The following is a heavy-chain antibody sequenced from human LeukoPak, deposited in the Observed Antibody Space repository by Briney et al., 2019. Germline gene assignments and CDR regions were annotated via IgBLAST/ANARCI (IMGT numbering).Heavy chain of an antibody. CDR1: GITFSGYY. CDR2: ISTTSTYI. V-gene: IGHV3-21*01. CDR3: ARRDYEDAFDI. Sequence: GGSLRLSCAASGITFSGYYMNWVGQAPGKGLEWVSSISTTSTYIYYADSVKGRFTISTDNAENSLYRQMNSLRAEDTAVYYCARRDYEDAFDIWGQGTVVTVSS. D-gene: IGHD4-17*01. J-gene: IGHJ3*02.